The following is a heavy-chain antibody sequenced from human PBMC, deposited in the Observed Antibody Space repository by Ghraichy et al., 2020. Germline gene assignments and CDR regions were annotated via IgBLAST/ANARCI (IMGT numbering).Heavy chain of an antibody. Sequence: GGSLRLTCAASGFTFSSYGMHWVRQAPGKGLEWVAVIWYDGSNKYYADSVKGRFTISRDNSKNTLYLQMNSLRAEDTAVYYCAREEIWFGDRGMDVWGQGTTVTVSS. D-gene: IGHD3-10*01. J-gene: IGHJ6*02. CDR1: GFTFSSYG. CDR3: AREEIWFGDRGMDV. CDR2: IWYDGSNK. V-gene: IGHV3-33*01.